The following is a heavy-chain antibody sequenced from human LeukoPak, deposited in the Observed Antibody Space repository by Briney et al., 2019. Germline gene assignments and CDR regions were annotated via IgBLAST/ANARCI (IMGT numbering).Heavy chain of an antibody. CDR3: ARGGSVVRYSYKPYYYYMDV. CDR2: INHSGST. V-gene: IGHV4-34*01. D-gene: IGHD3-10*01. J-gene: IGHJ6*03. Sequence: PGRSLRLSCAASGFTFNNYGMHWVRQAPGKGLEWIGEINHSGSTNYNPSLKSRVTISVDTSKNQFSLKLSSVTAADTAVYYCARGGSVVRYSYKPYYYYMDVWGKGTTVTISS. CDR1: GFTFNNYG.